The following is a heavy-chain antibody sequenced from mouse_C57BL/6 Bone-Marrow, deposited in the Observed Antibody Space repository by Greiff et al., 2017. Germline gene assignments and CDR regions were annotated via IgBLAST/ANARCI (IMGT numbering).Heavy chain of an antibody. J-gene: IGHJ3*01. CDR2: ISSGSSTI. Sequence: EVHLVESGGGLVKPGGSLKLSCAASGFTFSDYGMHWVRQAPEKGLEWVAYISSGSSTIYYADTVKGRFTMSRDNAKNTLFLQMTSLRSEDTAMXYCARGGFDGYSFAYWGQGTLVTVSA. CDR1: GFTFSDYG. CDR3: ARGGFDGYSFAY. V-gene: IGHV5-17*01. D-gene: IGHD2-3*01.